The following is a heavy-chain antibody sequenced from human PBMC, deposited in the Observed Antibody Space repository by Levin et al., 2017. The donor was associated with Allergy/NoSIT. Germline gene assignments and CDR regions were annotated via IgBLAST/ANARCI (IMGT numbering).Heavy chain of an antibody. V-gene: IGHV1-18*01. Sequence: ASVKVSCKAAGYTFTNYGISWVRQAPGQGLEWMGWISTYNGDTNYAQKFQGRVTMTTDTSTSTVSMELRSLRSDDTAVYYCARGGHYFGPESYSKFEYWGQGTLVTVSS. D-gene: IGHD3-10*01. CDR2: ISTYNGDT. CDR1: GYTFTNYG. J-gene: IGHJ4*02. CDR3: ARGGHYFGPESYSKFEY.